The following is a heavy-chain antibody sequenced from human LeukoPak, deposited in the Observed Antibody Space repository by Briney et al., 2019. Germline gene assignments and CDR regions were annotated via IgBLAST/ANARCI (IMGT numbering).Heavy chain of an antibody. J-gene: IGHJ4*02. CDR1: GYSISSGYY. D-gene: IGHD5-24*01. V-gene: IGHV4-38-2*02. CDR3: ARVGTVEMATIYFDY. Sequence: KSSETLSLTCTVSGYSISSGYYWGWIRQPPGKGLEWIGSIYHSGSTYYNPSLKSRVTISVDTSKNQFSLKLSSVTAADTAVYYCARVGTVEMATIYFDYWGQGTLVTVSS. CDR2: IYHSGST.